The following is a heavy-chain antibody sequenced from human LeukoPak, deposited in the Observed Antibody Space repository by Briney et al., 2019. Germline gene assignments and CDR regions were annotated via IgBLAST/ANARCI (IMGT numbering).Heavy chain of an antibody. J-gene: IGHJ6*03. CDR3: AKEGIVGNLDYYYMDV. CDR2: ISYDGSNK. V-gene: IGHV3-30*18. D-gene: IGHD1-26*01. CDR1: GFTFSSYG. Sequence: GGSLRLSCAASGFTFSSYGMHWVRQAPGKGLEWVAVISYDGSNKYYADSVKGRFTISRDNSKNTLYLQMNSLRAEDTAVYYWAKEGIVGNLDYYYMDVWGKGTTVTVSS.